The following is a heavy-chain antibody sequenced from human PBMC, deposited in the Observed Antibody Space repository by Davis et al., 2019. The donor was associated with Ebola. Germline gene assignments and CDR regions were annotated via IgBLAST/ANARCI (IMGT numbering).Heavy chain of an antibody. CDR3: ARDGTPSSAFGYSYGLSPFDY. CDR2: IIPILGIA. V-gene: IGHV1-69*10. Sequence: SVKVSCKASGGTFSSYAISWVRQAPGQGLEWMGGIIPILGIANYAQKFQGRVTITADKSTSTAYMELSSLRSEDTAVYYCARDGTPSSAFGYSYGLSPFDYWGQGTLVTVSS. J-gene: IGHJ4*02. D-gene: IGHD5-18*01. CDR1: GGTFSSYA.